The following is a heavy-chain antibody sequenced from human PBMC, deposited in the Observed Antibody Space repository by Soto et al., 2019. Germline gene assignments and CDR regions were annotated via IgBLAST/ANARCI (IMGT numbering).Heavy chain of an antibody. V-gene: IGHV4-34*01. CDR1: GGSFSGYY. CDR3: ARGAGTTGFTEIDY. CDR2: INHSGST. D-gene: IGHD1-7*01. Sequence: QVQLQQWGAGLLKPSETLSLTCAVYGGSFSGYYWSWIRQPPGKGLEWIGEINHSGSTNYNPSLTSRVTISVDTSKNQFSLKLSSVTAADTAVYYCARGAGTTGFTEIDYWGQGTLVTVSS. J-gene: IGHJ4*02.